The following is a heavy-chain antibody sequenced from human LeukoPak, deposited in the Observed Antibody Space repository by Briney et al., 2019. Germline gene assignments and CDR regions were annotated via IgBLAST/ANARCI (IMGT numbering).Heavy chain of an antibody. Sequence: SETLSFTCAVSDDSFSSHYWTWIRQPPGKGLEWIGYISYIGSTNYNPSLKSRVTISIDTSKNQFSLKLTSVTAADTAVYYCARDLVTVTKGFDIWGQGTMVSVSS. CDR1: DDSFSSHY. J-gene: IGHJ3*02. CDR3: ARDLVTVTKGFDI. V-gene: IGHV4-59*11. D-gene: IGHD4-17*01. CDR2: ISYIGST.